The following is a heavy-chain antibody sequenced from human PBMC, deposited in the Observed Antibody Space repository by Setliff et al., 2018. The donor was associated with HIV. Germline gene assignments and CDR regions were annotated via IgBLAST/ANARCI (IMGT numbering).Heavy chain of an antibody. CDR3: ARHGHFYDSSSSDAFDI. V-gene: IGHV4-59*08. CDR2: VSYSGST. Sequence: SETLSLTCNVSGGSISTYYWSWIRQPPGKGLEWLGYVSYSGSTNFSPSLESRLAMSVDMSKNHFSLKLRSVTAADTAVYYCARHGHFYDSSSSDAFDIWGHGTMVT. J-gene: IGHJ3*02. D-gene: IGHD3-22*01. CDR1: GGSISTYY.